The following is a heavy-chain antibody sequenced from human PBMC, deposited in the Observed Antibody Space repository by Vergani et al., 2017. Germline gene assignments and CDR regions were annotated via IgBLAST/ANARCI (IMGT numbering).Heavy chain of an antibody. V-gene: IGHV4-59*08. Sequence: QVQLQQWGAGLLKPSETLSLTCTVSGGSISSYYWSWIRQPPGKGLEWIGYIYSSGSTNYNPSLKSRGTISVATSKNQFSLKLSSVTAADTAVYYWATWYSYGQANDAFDIWGQGTMVTVSS. J-gene: IGHJ3*02. CDR2: IYSSGST. D-gene: IGHD5-18*01. CDR3: ATWYSYGQANDAFDI. CDR1: GGSISSYY.